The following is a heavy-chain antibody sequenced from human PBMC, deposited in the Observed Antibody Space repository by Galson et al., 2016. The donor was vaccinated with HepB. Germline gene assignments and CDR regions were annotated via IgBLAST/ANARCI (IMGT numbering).Heavy chain of an antibody. J-gene: IGHJ4*02. Sequence: SVKVSCKASGYSFTSYYIHWLRRAPGEGLEWVGIINPSGGSTGYAQKFQGRVTMTRDTSTSIVYMDLTSLRSEDTAVYYCARDRGYYSHFDSWGQGTLVTVS. D-gene: IGHD1-26*01. CDR2: INPSGGST. CDR3: ARDRGYYSHFDS. CDR1: GYSFTSYY. V-gene: IGHV1-46*01.